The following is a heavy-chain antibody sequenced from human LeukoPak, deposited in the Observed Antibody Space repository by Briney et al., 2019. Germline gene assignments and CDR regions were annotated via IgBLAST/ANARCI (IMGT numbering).Heavy chain of an antibody. D-gene: IGHD3-16*02. J-gene: IGHJ4*02. CDR1: GGTFSSYA. V-gene: IGHV1-69*13. Sequence: ASVKVSCKASGGTFSSYAISWVRQAPGQGLEWMGGIIPIFGTANYAQKFQGRVTITADESTSTAYMELSSLRSEDTAVYYCARAFMITFGGVIVKAALDYWGQGTLVTVSS. CDR3: ARAFMITFGGVIVKAALDY. CDR2: IIPIFGTA.